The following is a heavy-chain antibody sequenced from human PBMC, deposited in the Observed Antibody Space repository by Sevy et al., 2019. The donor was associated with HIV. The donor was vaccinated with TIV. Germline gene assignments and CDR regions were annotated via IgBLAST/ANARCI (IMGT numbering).Heavy chain of an antibody. V-gene: IGHV3-15*01. CDR3: TTEGAD. CDR1: GFSFSDAW. Sequence: GGSLRLSCAASGFSFSDAWLSWVRQVPGKGLEWVGRVRGKGDGGTAGSAAPVKGRFTMARDDSKNTMYVQMNNLKNEDTGIYYCTTEGADWGQGTLVTVSS. CDR2: VRGKGDGGTA. J-gene: IGHJ1*01.